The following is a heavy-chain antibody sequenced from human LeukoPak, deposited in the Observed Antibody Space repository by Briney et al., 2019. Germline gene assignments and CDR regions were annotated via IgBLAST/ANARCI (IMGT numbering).Heavy chain of an antibody. CDR3: ARVTELSSSGYFNWFDP. D-gene: IGHD3-22*01. V-gene: IGHV1-3*01. J-gene: IGHJ5*02. CDR1: GYTFTSYA. CDR2: INAGNGNT. Sequence: GASVKVSCKASGYTFTSYAMHWVRQAPGQRLEWMGWINAGNGNTKYSQKFQGRVTITRDTSASTAYMELSSLRSEDTAVYYCARVTELSSSGYFNWFDPWGQGTLVTVSS.